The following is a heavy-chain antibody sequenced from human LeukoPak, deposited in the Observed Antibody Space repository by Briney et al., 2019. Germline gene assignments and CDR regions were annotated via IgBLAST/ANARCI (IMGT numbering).Heavy chain of an antibody. CDR2: IYYSGST. CDR3: ARRRRIAAAGTDAFDI. V-gene: IGHV4-61*08. CDR1: GGSISSGDYY. J-gene: IGHJ3*02. Sequence: KPSETLSLTCTVSGGSISSGDYYWSWIRQPPGKGLEWIGYIYYSGSTNYNPSLKSRVTISVDTSKNQFSLKLSSVTAAGTAVYYCARRRRIAAAGTDAFDIWGQGTMVTVSS. D-gene: IGHD6-13*01.